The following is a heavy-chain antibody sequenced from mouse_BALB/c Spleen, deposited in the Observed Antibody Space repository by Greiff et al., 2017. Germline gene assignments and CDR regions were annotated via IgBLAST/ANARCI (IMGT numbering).Heavy chain of an antibody. D-gene: IGHD2-1*01. J-gene: IGHJ4*01. CDR3: TRVNAMDY. CDR2: IYPSDSYT. V-gene: IGHV1-69*02. Sequence: QVQLQQPGAELVRPGASVKLSCKASGYTFTSYWINWVKQRPGQGLEWIGNIYPSDSYTNYNQKFKDKATLTVDKSSSTAYMQLSSPTSEDSAVYYCTRVNAMDYWGQGTSGTVSS. CDR1: GYTFTSYW.